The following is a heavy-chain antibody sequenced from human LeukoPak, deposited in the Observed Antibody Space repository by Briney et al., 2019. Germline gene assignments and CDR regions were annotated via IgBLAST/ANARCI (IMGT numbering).Heavy chain of an antibody. CDR1: GFTFARHA. J-gene: IGHJ4*02. V-gene: IGHV3-23*01. CDR2: ISGGGGST. Sequence: GGSLRLSFVGSGFTFARHALTWVRQAPGKGLEWVSTISGGGGSTHYADSVKGRFTISRDNSKDTVFLQMNNLRAEDTAIYYCAREGGSCTSNSCFDYFGYWGQGTLVTVSS. CDR3: AREGGSCTSNSCFDYFGY. D-gene: IGHD6-13*01.